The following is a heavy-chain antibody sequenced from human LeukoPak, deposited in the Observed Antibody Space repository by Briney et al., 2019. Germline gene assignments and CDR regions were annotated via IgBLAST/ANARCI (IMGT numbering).Heavy chain of an antibody. Sequence: GGSLRLSCAASGFTFSSYWMSWVRLAPGKGLEWVANIKQDGSEKYYVDSVKGRFTISRDNAKNSLYLQMNSLRAEDTAVYYCARDCVAVPAYYYYYYMDVWGKGTTVTVSS. CDR2: IKQDGSEK. CDR3: ARDCVAVPAYYYYYYMDV. D-gene: IGHD2-2*01. V-gene: IGHV3-7*01. CDR1: GFTFSSYW. J-gene: IGHJ6*03.